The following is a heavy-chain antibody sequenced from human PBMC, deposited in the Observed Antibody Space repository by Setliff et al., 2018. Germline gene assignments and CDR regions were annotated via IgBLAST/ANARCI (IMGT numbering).Heavy chain of an antibody. V-gene: IGHV1-3*01. D-gene: IGHD3-9*01. J-gene: IGHJ2*01. CDR2: INGGNGNT. Sequence: EASVKVSCKASGYTFTNYALHWLRQAPGQRLEWMAYINGGNGNTHYSQKFRGRVTVTRDTSASTVFMELSTLRSEDTAVYYCARETYDILTGYTYWYFDLWGRGTLVTVS. CDR1: GYTFTNYA. CDR3: ARETYDILTGYTYWYFDL.